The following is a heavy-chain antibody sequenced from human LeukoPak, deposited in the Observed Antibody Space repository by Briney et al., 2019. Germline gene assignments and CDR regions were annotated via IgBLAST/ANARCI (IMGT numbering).Heavy chain of an antibody. J-gene: IGHJ4*02. V-gene: IGHV4-31*03. CDR1: GGSISSGGYY. CDR3: ARRKQRWLRFGGFDY. Sequence: SETLSLTCTVSGGSISSGGYYWSWIRQHPGKGLEWIGYIYYSGSTYYNPSLKSRVTISVDTSKNQFSLKLSSVTAADTAVYYCARRKQRWLRFGGFDYWGQGTLVTVSS. CDR2: IYYSGST. D-gene: IGHD5-12*01.